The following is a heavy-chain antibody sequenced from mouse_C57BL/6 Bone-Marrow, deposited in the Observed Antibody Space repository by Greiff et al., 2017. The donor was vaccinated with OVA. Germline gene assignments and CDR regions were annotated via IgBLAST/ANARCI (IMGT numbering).Heavy chain of an antibody. V-gene: IGHV1-55*01. Sequence: VQLQQPGAELVKPGASVKMSCKASGYTFTSYWITWVKQRPGQGLEWIGDIYPGSGSTNYNEKFKSKVTLTVDTSSSTAYMQLSSLTSEDSAVYYCARGGSITTVEGSWFAYWGQGTLVTVSA. J-gene: IGHJ3*01. CDR3: ARGGSITTVEGSWFAY. CDR2: IYPGSGST. D-gene: IGHD1-1*01. CDR1: GYTFTSYW.